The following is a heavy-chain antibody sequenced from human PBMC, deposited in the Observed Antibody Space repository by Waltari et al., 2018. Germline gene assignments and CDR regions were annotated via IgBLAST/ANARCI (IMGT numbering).Heavy chain of an antibody. V-gene: IGHV3-30*02. Sequence: QVQLVESGGGVVQPGGSLRLSCAASGFTFSGYGLHWVRQAPGKRLEWWAFITFDGTNKYDADSVKGRFTISRDNPKNTMFLQMNSLRPDDTAIYYCASIFAGTAVTTIQPIDIWGQGTMVTVSS. CDR2: ITFDGTNK. CDR3: ASIFAGTAVTTIQPIDI. CDR1: GFTFSGYG. D-gene: IGHD4-17*01. J-gene: IGHJ3*02.